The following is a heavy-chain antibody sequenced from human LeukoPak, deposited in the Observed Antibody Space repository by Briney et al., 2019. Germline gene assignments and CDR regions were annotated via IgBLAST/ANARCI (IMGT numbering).Heavy chain of an antibody. CDR1: GGSISTYY. D-gene: IGHD5-18*01. Sequence: SETLSLTCTVSGGSISTYYWSWIRQPPGKGLDWIGYISYTGNTNYNPSLKSRVTISLDTPQNQFSLKLSSVTAADTAVYYCARVRSAGYEYYYGMDVWGQGTTVTVS. J-gene: IGHJ6*02. CDR3: ARVRSAGYEYYYGMDV. CDR2: ISYTGNT. V-gene: IGHV4-59*01.